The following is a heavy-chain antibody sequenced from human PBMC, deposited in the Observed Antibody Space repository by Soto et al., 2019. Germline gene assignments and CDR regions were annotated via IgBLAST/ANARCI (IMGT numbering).Heavy chain of an antibody. J-gene: IGHJ4*02. Sequence: GGSLRLSCAASGFTFGSYGMHWVRQAPGKGLEWVAVISYDGSNKYYADSVKGRFTISRDNSKNTLYLQMNSLRAEDTAVYYCAKDPTPFEYSSSPGNYWGQGTLVTVSS. CDR2: ISYDGSNK. D-gene: IGHD6-6*01. CDR1: GFTFGSYG. V-gene: IGHV3-30*18. CDR3: AKDPTPFEYSSSPGNY.